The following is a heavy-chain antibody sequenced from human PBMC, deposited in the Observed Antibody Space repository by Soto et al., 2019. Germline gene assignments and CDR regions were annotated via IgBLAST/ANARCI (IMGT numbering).Heavy chain of an antibody. CDR3: ARVQLRSTGWYP. CDR1: GFTVSSNY. V-gene: IGHV3-53*01. D-gene: IGHD6-19*01. Sequence: GGSLRLSCAASGFTVSSNYMSWVRQAPGKGLEWVSVIYSGGSTYYADSVKGRFTISRDNSKNTLYLQMNSLRAEDTAIYYCARVQLRSTGWYPWGQGTLVTVSS. J-gene: IGHJ5*02. CDR2: IYSGGST.